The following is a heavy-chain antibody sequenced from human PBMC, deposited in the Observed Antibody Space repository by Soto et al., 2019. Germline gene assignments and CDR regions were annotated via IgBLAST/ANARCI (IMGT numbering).Heavy chain of an antibody. CDR3: ARGVATIGP. D-gene: IGHD5-12*01. J-gene: IGHJ5*02. Sequence: PSETLSLTCTVSGDSTSRYYWSWIRQPPGKGLEWIGYIYYSGSTNYNPSLKSRVTISVDTPKNQFSLKLTSVTAADTAVYYCARGVATIGPWGQGTLVNVSS. CDR1: GDSTSRYY. V-gene: IGHV4-59*01. CDR2: IYYSGST.